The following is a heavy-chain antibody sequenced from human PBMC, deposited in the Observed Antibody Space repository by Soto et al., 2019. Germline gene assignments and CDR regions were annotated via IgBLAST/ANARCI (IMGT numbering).Heavy chain of an antibody. D-gene: IGHD6-19*01. CDR1: GYTFTGYY. CDR2: INPNSGGT. J-gene: IGHJ6*02. V-gene: IGHV1-2*04. CDR3: ARVTTSIAVNMGPLKYYHYYGMDV. Sequence: ASVKVSCKASGYTFTGYYMHWVRQAPGQGLERMGWINPNSGGTNYAQKFQGWVTMTRDTSISTAYMELSRLRSDDTAVYYCARVTTSIAVNMGPLKYYHYYGMDVWGQGTTVTLAS.